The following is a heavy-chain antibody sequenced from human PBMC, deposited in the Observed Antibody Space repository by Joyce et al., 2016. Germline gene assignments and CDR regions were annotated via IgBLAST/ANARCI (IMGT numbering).Heavy chain of an antibody. V-gene: IGHV4-39*01. J-gene: IGHJ6*02. D-gene: IGHD3-10*01. CDR3: ARHVGPTPYGSGEYYYHYGMDV. Sequence: QLQLQESGPGLVKPSETLSLTCTVSDDSIRRSTFYWGWIRKPPGKGLEWIGTTYYGGTTDYSPSLNGRVTISVNTPKRKFSLKVISGTAADADVYYCARHVGPTPYGSGEYYYHYGMDVWGRGITVSVSS. CDR2: TYYGGTT. CDR1: DDSIRRSTFY.